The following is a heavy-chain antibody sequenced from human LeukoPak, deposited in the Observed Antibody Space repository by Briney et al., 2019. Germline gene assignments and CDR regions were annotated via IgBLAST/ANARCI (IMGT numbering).Heavy chain of an antibody. CDR3: ARASDVLRYFDWLLPYMDV. J-gene: IGHJ6*03. CDR1: GFTFSSYS. D-gene: IGHD3-9*01. CDR2: ISSSSSYI. V-gene: IGHV3-21*01. Sequence: GGSLRLSCAASGFTFSSYSMNWVRQAPGKGLEWVSSISSSSSYIYYADSVKGRFTISRDNAKNSLYLQMNSLRAEDTAVYYCARASDVLRYFDWLLPYMDVWGKGTTVTVSS.